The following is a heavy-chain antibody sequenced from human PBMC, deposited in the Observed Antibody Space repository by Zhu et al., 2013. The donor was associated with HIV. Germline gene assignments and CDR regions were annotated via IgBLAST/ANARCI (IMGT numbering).Heavy chain of an antibody. V-gene: IGHV1-69*01. Sequence: QVQLVQSGAEVKKPGSSVKVSCKASGGTFSSYAISWVRQAPGQGLEWMGGIIPIFGTANYAQKFQGRVTITADESTSTAYMELSSLRSEDTAVYYCARRGYYDSSGYYSGHFDYWGQGTLVTVSS. CDR1: GGTFSSYA. J-gene: IGHJ4*02. CDR2: IIPIFGTA. D-gene: IGHD3-22*01. CDR3: ARRGYYDSSGYYSGHFDY.